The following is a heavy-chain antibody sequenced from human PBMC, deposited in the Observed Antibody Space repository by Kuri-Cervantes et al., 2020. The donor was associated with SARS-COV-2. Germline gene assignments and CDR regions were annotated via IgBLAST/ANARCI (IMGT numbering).Heavy chain of an antibody. V-gene: IGHV3-7*01. J-gene: IGHJ4*02. CDR3: AREAFGYCSGGSCYSHY. D-gene: IGHD2-15*01. Sequence: GESLKISCAASGFTFSSYWMSWVRQAPGKGLEWVANIKQDGSEKYYVDSVKGRFTISRDNAKNSLYLQMNSLRAEDTAVYYCAREAFGYCSGGSCYSHYWGQGALVTSPQ. CDR1: GFTFSSYW. CDR2: IKQDGSEK.